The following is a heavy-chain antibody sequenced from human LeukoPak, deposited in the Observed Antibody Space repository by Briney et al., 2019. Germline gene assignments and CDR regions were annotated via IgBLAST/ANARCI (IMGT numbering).Heavy chain of an antibody. D-gene: IGHD3-22*01. Sequence: GGSLRLSCAASGFTFSSYWMSWVRQAPGKGLEWVANIKQDGSEKYYVDSVKGRFTISRDNAKNSLYLQMNSLRAEDTAVYYCAREKRVPYYYDSSGFYYYGMGVWGQGTTVTVSS. CDR3: AREKRVPYYYDSSGFYYYGMGV. J-gene: IGHJ6*02. CDR2: IKQDGSEK. CDR1: GFTFSSYW. V-gene: IGHV3-7*01.